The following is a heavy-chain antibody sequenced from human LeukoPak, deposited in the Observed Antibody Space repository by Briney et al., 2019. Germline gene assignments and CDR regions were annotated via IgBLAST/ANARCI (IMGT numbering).Heavy chain of an antibody. Sequence: PSETLSLTCAVYGGSFSGYYWGWIRQPPGKGLEWIGEINHSGSTNYNPSLKSRVTISVDTSKNQFSLKLSSVTAADTAVYYCARGPYYGSGSYSKSRFDYWGQGTLVTVSS. D-gene: IGHD3-10*01. J-gene: IGHJ4*02. CDR2: INHSGST. CDR1: GGSFSGYY. CDR3: ARGPYYGSGSYSKSRFDY. V-gene: IGHV4-34*01.